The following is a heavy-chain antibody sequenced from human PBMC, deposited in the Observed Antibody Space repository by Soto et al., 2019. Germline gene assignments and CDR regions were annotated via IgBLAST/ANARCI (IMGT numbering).Heavy chain of an antibody. Sequence: QVQLQQWGAGLLKPSETLSLTCGVFGGSFSGYYWTWIRQPPGKGLEWIGEIYHSGGTNYHPSLKSRVTISVDTSNNHFSLKLSSVTAADTAVYYCARGALVWFGAHDYYGMDVWGQGTTVTVPS. J-gene: IGHJ6*02. CDR3: ARGALVWFGAHDYYGMDV. V-gene: IGHV4-34*01. CDR2: IYHSGGT. D-gene: IGHD3-10*01. CDR1: GGSFSGYY.